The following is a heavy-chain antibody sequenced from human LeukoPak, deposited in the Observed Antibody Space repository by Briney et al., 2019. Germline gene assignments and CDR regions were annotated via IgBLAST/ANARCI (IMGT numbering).Heavy chain of an antibody. J-gene: IGHJ4*02. CDR2: ISAYNGNT. Sequence: ASVKVSCKASGYTFTSYGISWVRQAPGQGLEGMGWISAYNGNTNYAQKLQGRVTMTTDTSTSTAYMELRSLRSDDTAVYYCAREFLNYDILTGYYFDYWGQGTLVTVSS. D-gene: IGHD3-9*01. V-gene: IGHV1-18*01. CDR1: GYTFTSYG. CDR3: AREFLNYDILTGYYFDY.